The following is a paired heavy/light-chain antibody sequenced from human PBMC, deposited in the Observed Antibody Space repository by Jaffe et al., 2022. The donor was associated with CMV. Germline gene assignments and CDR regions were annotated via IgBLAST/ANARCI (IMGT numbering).Light chain of an antibody. V-gene: IGKV3-20*01. Sequence: EIVLTQSPGTLSLSPGERATLSCRASQSVSSSYLAWYQQKPGQAPRLLIYGASSRATGIPDRFSGSGSGTDFTLTISRLEPEDFAVYYCQQYGSSPRGTFGQGTKLEIK. CDR3: QQYGSSPRGT. CDR2: GAS. J-gene: IGKJ2*01. CDR1: QSVSSSY.
Heavy chain of an antibody. D-gene: IGHD3-16*01. Sequence: QVQLVQSGAEVKKPGSSVKVSCKASGGTFSSYAISWVRQAPGQGLEWMGRIIPILGIANYAQKFQGRVTITADKSTSTAYMELSSLRSEDTAVYYCAREALMITFGGVPPAGYFDYWGQGTLVTVSS. CDR3: AREALMITFGGVPPAGYFDY. J-gene: IGHJ4*02. CDR2: IIPILGIA. V-gene: IGHV1-69*09. CDR1: GGTFSSYA.